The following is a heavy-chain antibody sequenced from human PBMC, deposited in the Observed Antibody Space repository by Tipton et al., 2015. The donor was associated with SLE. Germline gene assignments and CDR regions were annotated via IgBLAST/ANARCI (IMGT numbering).Heavy chain of an antibody. J-gene: IGHJ4*02. V-gene: IGHV4-38-2*01. Sequence: TLSLTCAVSGYSISSGYYWGWIRQPPGKGLEWIGEINHSGSTNYNPSLKSRVTISVDTSKNQFSLKLSSVTAADTAVYYCARGSVTGDDYWGQGTLVTVSS. CDR3: ARGSVTGDDY. CDR1: GYSISSGYY. CDR2: INHSGST. D-gene: IGHD7-27*01.